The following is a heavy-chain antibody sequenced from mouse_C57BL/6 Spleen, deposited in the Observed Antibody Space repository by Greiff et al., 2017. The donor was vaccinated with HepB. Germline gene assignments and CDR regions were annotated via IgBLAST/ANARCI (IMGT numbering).Heavy chain of an antibody. CDR3: AVGYDGYYWYFDV. V-gene: IGHV1-64*01. CDR2: IHPNSGST. J-gene: IGHJ1*03. D-gene: IGHD2-3*01. CDR1: GYTFTSYW. Sequence: VKLQQPGAELVKPGASVKLSCKASGYTFTSYWLHWVKQRPGQGLEWIGMIHPNSGSTNYNEKFKSKATLTVDKSSSTAYMQLSSLTSEDSAVYYCAVGYDGYYWYFDVWGTGTTVTVSS.